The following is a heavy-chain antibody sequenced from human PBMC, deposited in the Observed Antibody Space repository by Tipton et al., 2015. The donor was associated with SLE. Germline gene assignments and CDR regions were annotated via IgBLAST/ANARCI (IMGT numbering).Heavy chain of an antibody. V-gene: IGHV4-38-2*02. CDR3: AREGSRFLYMDV. Sequence: TLSLTCIVSGFYISSGYHWGWDRQPPGKGLEWIGSIFHSGDVFYTPSLKSRVAISADTSDNQFSLNLNSVTAADTAVYYCAREGSRFLYMDVWGEGTTVAVSS. CDR2: IFHSGDV. D-gene: IGHD3-16*01. CDR1: GFYISSGYH. J-gene: IGHJ6*03.